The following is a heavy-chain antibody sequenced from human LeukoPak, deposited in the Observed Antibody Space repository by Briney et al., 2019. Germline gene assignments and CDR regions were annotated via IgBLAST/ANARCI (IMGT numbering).Heavy chain of an antibody. J-gene: IGHJ4*01. CDR2: VHHTGST. Sequence: SETLSLTCAVYGGSLNVYYWTWIRQSPGKGLEWIGEVHHTGSTNYNPSFKSRVSISVDTSKKQFSLKLNSVTAADTAVYYCARRSAAIGSPLRGGRSQYHFDSWGQGTLVTVSS. CDR1: GGSLNVYY. D-gene: IGHD6-13*01. CDR3: ARRSAAIGSPLRGGRSQYHFDS. V-gene: IGHV4-34*01.